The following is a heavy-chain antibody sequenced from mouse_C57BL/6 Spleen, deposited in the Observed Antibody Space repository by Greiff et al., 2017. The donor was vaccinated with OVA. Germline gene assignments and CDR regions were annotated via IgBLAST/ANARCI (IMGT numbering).Heavy chain of an antibody. J-gene: IGHJ2*01. V-gene: IGHV1-82*01. CDR3: ATGSSHAYYFDY. Sequence: VQLQQSGPELVKPGASVKISCKASGYAFSSSWMNWVKQRPGKGLEWIGRIYPGDGDTNYNGKFKGKATLTADKSSSTAYMQISSLTSEDSAVYFCATGSSHAYYFDYWSQGTTLTVSS. CDR1: GYAFSSSW. D-gene: IGHD1-1*01. CDR2: IYPGDGDT.